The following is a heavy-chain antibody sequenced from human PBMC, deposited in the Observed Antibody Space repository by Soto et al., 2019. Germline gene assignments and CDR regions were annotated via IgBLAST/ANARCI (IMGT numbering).Heavy chain of an antibody. Sequence: QLQLQESGPGLVKPSETLSLTCTVSGGSISSSSYYWGWIRQPPGKGLEWIGSIYYSGSTYYNPSLKSRVTISVDTSKNQFSLKLSSVTAADTAVYYCARRRAPLGSTLVRGFDYWGQGTLVTVSS. V-gene: IGHV4-39*01. J-gene: IGHJ4*02. D-gene: IGHD3-10*01. CDR2: IYYSGST. CDR3: ARRRAPLGSTLVRGFDY. CDR1: GGSISSSSYY.